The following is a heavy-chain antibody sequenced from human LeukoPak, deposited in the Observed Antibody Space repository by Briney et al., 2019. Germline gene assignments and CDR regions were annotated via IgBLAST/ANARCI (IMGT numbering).Heavy chain of an antibody. V-gene: IGHV4-34*01. CDR2: INHSGST. CDR3: ARRVFPRPLYYFDY. D-gene: IGHD6-13*01. CDR1: GVSFSGYY. J-gene: IGHJ4*02. Sequence: SETLSLTCAVYGVSFSGYYWSWIRQPPGKGLEWIGQINHSGSTNYNPSLKSRVTISIDTPKNQFSLDLSSVTAAATAVYYCARRVFPRPLYYFDYWGQGTLVTASS.